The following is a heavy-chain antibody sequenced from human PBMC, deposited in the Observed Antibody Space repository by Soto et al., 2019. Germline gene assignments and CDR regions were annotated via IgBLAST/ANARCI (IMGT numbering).Heavy chain of an antibody. CDR2: IYMSDST. V-gene: IGHV3-66*01. D-gene: IGHD1-1*01. CDR1: GFSVSDNH. Sequence: EVQLVESGGGLVKPGGSLRLSCAASGFSVSDNHMSWVRQAPGKGLEWVSLIYMSDSTYYADSVKGRFTISRDTSRNTLYLQMNSLRPEDTAVYYCARDPPGNDGAFDYWGQGILVTVSS. J-gene: IGHJ4*02. CDR3: ARDPPGNDGAFDY.